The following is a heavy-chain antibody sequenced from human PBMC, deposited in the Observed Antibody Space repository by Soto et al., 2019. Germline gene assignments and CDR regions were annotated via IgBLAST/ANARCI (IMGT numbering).Heavy chain of an antibody. CDR1: GYTFTSYG. V-gene: IGHV1-18*01. Sequence: QVQLVQSGAEVKKPGASVKVSCKASGYTFTSYGISWVRQAPGQGLEWMGWISAYNGNTNYAQKLQGRVTMTTDTXTNXAYMEMRSLRSDDTAVYYCARNPLMTTVTTGWFDPWGQGTLVTVSS. D-gene: IGHD4-17*01. CDR2: ISAYNGNT. CDR3: ARNPLMTTVTTGWFDP. J-gene: IGHJ5*02.